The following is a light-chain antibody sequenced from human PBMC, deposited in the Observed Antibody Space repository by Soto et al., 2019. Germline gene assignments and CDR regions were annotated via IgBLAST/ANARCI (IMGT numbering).Light chain of an antibody. CDR1: NSNIGSKY. J-gene: IGLJ2*01. CDR2: RNN. Sequence: QSVLTQPPSASGTPGQRVTISCSGSNSNIGSKYVYWYQQLPGTAPKLLLYRNNQRPSGVPDRFSGSTSGTSASLAISGLRSEDEADYYCAAWDNSLVGGPAFGGGTKLTVL. CDR3: AAWDNSLVGGPA. V-gene: IGLV1-47*01.